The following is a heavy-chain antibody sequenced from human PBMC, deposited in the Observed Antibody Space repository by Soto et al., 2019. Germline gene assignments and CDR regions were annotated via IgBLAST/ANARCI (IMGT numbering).Heavy chain of an antibody. CDR1: GYTFTSYG. CDR3: ARGEDYEGSGSYYQRNGMDV. V-gene: IGHV1-18*01. D-gene: IGHD3-10*01. J-gene: IGHJ6*02. CDR2: ISAYNGNT. Sequence: QVQLVQSGAEVKKPGASVKVSCKASGYTFTSYGISWVRQAPGQGLEWMGWISAYNGNTNYAQKHQGRVTMTTDTSTSTAYMELRSLRSDNTAVYYCARGEDYEGSGSYYQRNGMDVWGQGTTVTVSS.